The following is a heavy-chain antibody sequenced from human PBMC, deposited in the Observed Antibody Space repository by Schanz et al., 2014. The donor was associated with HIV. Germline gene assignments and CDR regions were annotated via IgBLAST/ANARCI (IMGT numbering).Heavy chain of an antibody. J-gene: IGHJ5*02. CDR3: TRSRYELQWLDV. V-gene: IGHV1-2*02. D-gene: IGHD5-12*01. CDR2: INPNSGST. CDR1: GYAFSDYY. Sequence: QVQLVQSGTEVSKPGTSVKVSCKTSGYAFSDYYLHWVRQAPGQGLEWMGWINPNSGSTNYARKFQGRVTFSRDTSTGTAYMEFSGVRSDDTAVYYCTRSRYELQWLDVWGQGTLVTVSS.